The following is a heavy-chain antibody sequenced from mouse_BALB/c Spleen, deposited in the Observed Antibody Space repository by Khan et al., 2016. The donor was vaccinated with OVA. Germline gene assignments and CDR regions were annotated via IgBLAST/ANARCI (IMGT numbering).Heavy chain of an antibody. D-gene: IGHD2-1*01. CDR1: GFTLITYG. Sequence: QVQLKESGPGLVAPSQSLSINCTVSGFTLITYGVHWVRQSPGKGLEWLGIIWAGGSTNYNSALMARLGISKDNSKSQVFLKMNSLQTDDTAMYYCARDDGNYVDAMDYWGQGTSVTVSS. CDR2: IWAGGST. J-gene: IGHJ4*01. CDR3: ARDDGNYVDAMDY. V-gene: IGHV2-9*02.